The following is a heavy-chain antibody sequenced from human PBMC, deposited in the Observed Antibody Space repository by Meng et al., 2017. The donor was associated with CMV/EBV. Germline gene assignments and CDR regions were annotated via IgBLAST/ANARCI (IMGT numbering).Heavy chain of an antibody. CDR2: ISAYNGNT. V-gene: IGHV1-18*04. J-gene: IGHJ4*02. CDR3: ARGGASSGYDLIDY. D-gene: IGHD5-12*01. CDR1: GYTFTGYY. Sequence: GQLVQAGDEVKKPGASVKVSCKASGYTFTGYYMHWVRQAPGQGLEWMGWISAYNGNTNYAQKLQGRVTMTTDTSTSTAYMELRSLRSDDTAVYYCARGGASSGYDLIDYWGQGTLVTVSS.